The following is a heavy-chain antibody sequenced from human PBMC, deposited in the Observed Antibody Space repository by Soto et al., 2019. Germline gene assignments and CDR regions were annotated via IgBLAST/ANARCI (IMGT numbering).Heavy chain of an antibody. Sequence: QVQLQESGPGLVKPSETLSLTCTVSGASISSYHWSWIRQTPGKGLEWIGYIYYSGSANYTPSLNSQVTFSVDTSKNQVSLKLSSVTAADTGVYYCAAAVPAEYVFPYYYMDVWGKGTTVTVSS. CDR2: IYYSGSA. J-gene: IGHJ6*03. CDR3: AAAVPAEYVFPYYYMDV. CDR1: GASISSYH. D-gene: IGHD3-16*01. V-gene: IGHV4-59*01.